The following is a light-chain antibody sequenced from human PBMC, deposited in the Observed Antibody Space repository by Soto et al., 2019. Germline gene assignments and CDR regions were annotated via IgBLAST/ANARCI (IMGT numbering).Light chain of an antibody. CDR3: QQYDSVFT. CDR2: GAS. CDR1: QGISNY. Sequence: QMTQSPSSLSASVGEKITITCQASQGISNYLNWYQQIPGKAPKLLIYGASNLETGVPSRFSGSGSGTDFTFTISGLQPEDIATYFCQQYDSVFTFGQGTRLEIK. J-gene: IGKJ5*01. V-gene: IGKV1-33*01.